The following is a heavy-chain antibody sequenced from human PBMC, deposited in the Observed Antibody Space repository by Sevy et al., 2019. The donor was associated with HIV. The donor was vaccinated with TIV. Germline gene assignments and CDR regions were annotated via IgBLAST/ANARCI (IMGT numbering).Heavy chain of an antibody. V-gene: IGHV3-7*01. CDR3: AREQGWAFDI. Sequence: GGCLRLSCAASGFTFSRYWMSWVRQAPGKGLERVAKIKQDGTEKDHVDSVKGRFTISRDNAKNSLYLQMNGLRAEDTALYYCAREQGWAFDIWGQGTMVFVSS. CDR1: GFTFSRYW. J-gene: IGHJ3*02. CDR2: IKQDGTEK.